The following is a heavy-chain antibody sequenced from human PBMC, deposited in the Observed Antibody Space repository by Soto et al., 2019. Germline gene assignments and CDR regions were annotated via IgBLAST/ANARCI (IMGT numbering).Heavy chain of an antibody. J-gene: IGHJ4*02. D-gene: IGHD1-26*01. CDR3: AKEMSYRRPYVY. V-gene: IGHV3-23*01. CDR1: GFTFSSYA. Sequence: GGSLGLSCAASGFTFSSYAMSWVRQAPGKGLEWVSAISATGDNTYYADFVEGRFTISRDNSKNTLYLQMNGLRAEDTAMYYCAKEMSYRRPYVYSGPGTLVTVSA. CDR2: ISATGDNT.